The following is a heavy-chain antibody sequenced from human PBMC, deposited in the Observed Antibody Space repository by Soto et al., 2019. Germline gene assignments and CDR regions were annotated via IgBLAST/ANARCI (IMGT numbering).Heavy chain of an antibody. D-gene: IGHD6-19*01. Sequence: QVQLVESGGGVVQSGRSLTLSCAASGFSLRTYGMQWLRRAPGKGLERAALTWYDGTKTFYANSVKGRPTTSKDNSNNILYLQMSGLRAEDTAVDYCARDVVTAVAGSVNWFDPWGQGTLVTVSS. CDR1: GFSLRTYG. CDR3: ARDVVTAVAGSVNWFDP. J-gene: IGHJ5*02. CDR2: TWYDGTKT. V-gene: IGHV3-33*01.